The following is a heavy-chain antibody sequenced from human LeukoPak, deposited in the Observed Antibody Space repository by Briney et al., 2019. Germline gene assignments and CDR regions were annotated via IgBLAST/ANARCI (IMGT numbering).Heavy chain of an antibody. Sequence: SVKVSCKASGGTFSSYAISWVRQAPGQGLEWMGRIIPILGIANYAQNFQGRVTITADKSTSTAYMELSSLRSEDTAVYYCARGVGGDRFDYWGQGTLVTVSS. CDR3: ARGVGGDRFDY. J-gene: IGHJ4*02. CDR1: GGTFSSYA. D-gene: IGHD1-26*01. CDR2: IIPILGIA. V-gene: IGHV1-69*04.